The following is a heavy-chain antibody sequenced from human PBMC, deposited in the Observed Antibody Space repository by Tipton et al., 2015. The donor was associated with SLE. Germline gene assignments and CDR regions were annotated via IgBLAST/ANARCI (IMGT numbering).Heavy chain of an antibody. Sequence: TLSLTCTVSGGSISSYYWSWIRQPPGKGLEWIGYIYYSGSTNYNPSLKSRVTISVDTSKNQFSLKLSSVTAADTAVYYCARDLYPYSANNWFDPWGQGTLVTVSS. CDR3: ARDLYPYSANNWFDP. D-gene: IGHD4-11*01. CDR1: GGSISSYY. CDR2: IYYSGST. V-gene: IGHV4-59*01. J-gene: IGHJ5*02.